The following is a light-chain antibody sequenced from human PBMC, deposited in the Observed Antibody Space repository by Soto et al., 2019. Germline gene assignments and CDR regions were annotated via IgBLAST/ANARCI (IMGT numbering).Light chain of an antibody. CDR1: QSVLYSSNNKNY. CDR3: QQYYSTPTWT. Sequence: DIVMTQSPDSLAVSLGERATINCKSSQSVLYSSNNKNYLAWYQQKPGQPPKLLIYWASTRESGVPARFSGSGSGTDFTLTISSLQAEDVAVYYCQQYYSTPTWTVGQGTKVDIK. CDR2: WAS. V-gene: IGKV4-1*01. J-gene: IGKJ1*01.